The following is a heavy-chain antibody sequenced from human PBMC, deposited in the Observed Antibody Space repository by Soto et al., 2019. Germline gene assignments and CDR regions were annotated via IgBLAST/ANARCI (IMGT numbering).Heavy chain of an antibody. Sequence: QVQLVQSGAEVKKPGSSVKVSCKASGGTFSSYTISWVRQAPGQGLEWMGRIIPILGIANYAQKFQGRVTLTADKSPSTAYMELRSLRSEDTAVYYCARGLRPYYDILTGYRLDYWGQGTLVTVSS. V-gene: IGHV1-69*02. J-gene: IGHJ4*02. CDR2: IIPILGIA. CDR3: ARGLRPYYDILTGYRLDY. CDR1: GGTFSSYT. D-gene: IGHD3-9*01.